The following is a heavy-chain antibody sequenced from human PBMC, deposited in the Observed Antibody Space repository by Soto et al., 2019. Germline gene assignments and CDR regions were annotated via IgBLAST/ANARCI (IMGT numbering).Heavy chain of an antibody. Sequence: SETLSLSCTVSGGSISSYYWSWIRQPPGKGLEWIGYIYYSGSTNYNPSLKSRVTISVDTSKNQFSLKLSSVTAADTAVYYGARLSSWADNWLDPRAQRSLDTVSS. CDR3: ARLSSWADNWLDP. CDR2: IYYSGST. J-gene: IGHJ5*02. D-gene: IGHD6-13*01. V-gene: IGHV4-59*08. CDR1: GGSISSYY.